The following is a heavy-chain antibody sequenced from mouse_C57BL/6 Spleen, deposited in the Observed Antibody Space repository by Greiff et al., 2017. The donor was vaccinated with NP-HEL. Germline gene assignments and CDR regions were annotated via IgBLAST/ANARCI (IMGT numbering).Heavy chain of an antibody. Sequence: QVQLQQPGAELVKPGASVKLSCKASGYTFTSYWITWVKQRPGQGLEWIGDIYPGSGSTNYNEKFKSKATLTVDTSSSTAYMQLSSLTSEDSAAYYCERSTGTYAMDYWGQGTSVTVSS. CDR2: IYPGSGST. J-gene: IGHJ4*01. D-gene: IGHD4-1*02. V-gene: IGHV1-55*01. CDR1: GYTFTSYW. CDR3: ERSTGTYAMDY.